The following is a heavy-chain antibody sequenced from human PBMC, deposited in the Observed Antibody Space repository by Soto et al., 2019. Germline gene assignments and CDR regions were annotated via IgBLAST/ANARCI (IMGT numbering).Heavy chain of an antibody. CDR3: ARDYTYYYDSSGYYEFDY. J-gene: IGHJ4*02. Sequence: GGSLRLSCAASGFTFSSYSMNWVRQAPGKGLEWVSYISSSSSTIYYADSVKGRFTISRDNAKNSLYLQMNSLRDEDTAVYYCARDYTYYYDSSGYYEFDYWGQGTLVTVSS. CDR1: GFTFSSYS. CDR2: ISSSSSTI. D-gene: IGHD3-22*01. V-gene: IGHV3-48*02.